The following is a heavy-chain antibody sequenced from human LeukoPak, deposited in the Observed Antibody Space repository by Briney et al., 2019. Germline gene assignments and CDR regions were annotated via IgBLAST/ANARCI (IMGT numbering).Heavy chain of an antibody. CDR3: ARAGRVPAAMLNQILGPERYDAFDI. V-gene: IGHV1-2*02. D-gene: IGHD2-2*01. CDR1: GYTFTGYY. CDR2: INPNSGGT. Sequence: GASVKVSCKASGYTFTGYYMHWVRQAPGQGLEWMGWINPNSGGTNYAQKFQGRVTMTRDTSISTAYMELSRLRSDDTAVYYCARAGRVPAAMLNQILGPERYDAFDIWGQGTMVTVSS. J-gene: IGHJ3*02.